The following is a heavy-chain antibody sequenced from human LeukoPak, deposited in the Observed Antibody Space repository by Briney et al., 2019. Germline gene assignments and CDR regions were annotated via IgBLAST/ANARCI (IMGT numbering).Heavy chain of an antibody. CDR1: GFTFNTYW. CDR2: INNDGSDM. V-gene: IGHV3-74*01. Sequence: GGSLRLSCAASGFTFNTYWMHWVRQAPGKGLVWVSRINNDGSDMSYADSVKGRLTISRDNAKNTLYLQMNSLRVEDTAVYYCARVFHLIDHWGQGTLVTVSS. CDR3: ARVFHLIDH. J-gene: IGHJ4*02.